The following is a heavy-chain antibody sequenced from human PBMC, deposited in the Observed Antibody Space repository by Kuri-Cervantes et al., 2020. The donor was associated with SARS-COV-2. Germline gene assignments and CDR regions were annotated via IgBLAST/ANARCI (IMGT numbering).Heavy chain of an antibody. D-gene: IGHD2-21*01. CDR1: GGTFSSYA. CDR2: IIPILGIA. Sequence: SVKVSCKASGGTFSSYAISWVRQAPGQGLEWMGGIIPILGIANYAQKFQGRVTITADKSTSTAYMELSSLRSEDTAVYYCASSPVVVKARREYFQHWGQGTLVTVSS. V-gene: IGHV1-69*10. J-gene: IGHJ1*01. CDR3: ASSPVVVKARREYFQH.